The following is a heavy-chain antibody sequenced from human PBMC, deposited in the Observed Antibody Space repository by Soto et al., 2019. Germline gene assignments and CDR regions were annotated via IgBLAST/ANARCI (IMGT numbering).Heavy chain of an antibody. D-gene: IGHD1-1*01. CDR2: IYYSGST. J-gene: IGHJ4*02. V-gene: IGHV4-31*03. CDR1: GGSISSGDYS. Sequence: QVQLQESGPGLVKPSQTLSLTCTVSGGSISSGDYSWSWIRQHPGKGLEWIGYIYYSGSTYYNPSSKSRPTISVDTSKNQYSPKLSSVTAADTAVYYCARWPHLEPRFVYWGQGTLVTVSS. CDR3: ARWPHLEPRFVY.